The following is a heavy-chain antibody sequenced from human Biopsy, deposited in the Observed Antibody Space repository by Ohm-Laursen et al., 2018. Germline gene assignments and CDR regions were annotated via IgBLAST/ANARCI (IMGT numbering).Heavy chain of an antibody. J-gene: IGHJ4*02. CDR1: GNTFATYH. D-gene: IGHD3-3*01. CDR3: AKDLLEWLEPS. Sequence: ASVKVSCKASGNTFATYHIHWVRQAPGQGLEWMGVISPSGATTSFSQKFQGRITMTRDTSTGTVYMDLSSLRSDDTAVYYCAKDLLEWLEPSWGQGTLVIVSS. CDR2: ISPSGATT. V-gene: IGHV1-46*01.